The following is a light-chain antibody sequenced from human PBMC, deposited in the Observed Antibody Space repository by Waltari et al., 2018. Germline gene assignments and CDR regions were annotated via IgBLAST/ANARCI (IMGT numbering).Light chain of an antibody. CDR1: SRPSSHL. J-gene: IGLJ3*02. V-gene: IGLV4-69*01. CDR2: VNSDGSH. CDR3: ETGGHGTWV. Sequence: QLVLTQSPSASASLGASVNLTFTLSSRPSSHLIACLPQQPGKGPRYLMKVNSDGSHRKGDEIPDRFSGSSSGAERYLTISSLQSEDEADYYCETGGHGTWVFGGGTKLTVL.